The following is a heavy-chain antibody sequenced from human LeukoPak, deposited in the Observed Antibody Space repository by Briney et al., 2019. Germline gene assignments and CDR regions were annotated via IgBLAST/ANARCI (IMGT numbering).Heavy chain of an antibody. J-gene: IGHJ4*02. CDR3: ARVYGDYDPVFDY. Sequence: GGSLRLSCSASGFTFSSYAMHWVRQAPGKGLEYVSAISSNGGSTYYADSVKGRFTISRDNSKNTLYLQMNSLRAEDTAVYYCARVYGDYDPVFDYWGQGTLVTVSS. CDR2: ISSNGGST. CDR1: GFTFSSYA. V-gene: IGHV3-64*04. D-gene: IGHD4-17*01.